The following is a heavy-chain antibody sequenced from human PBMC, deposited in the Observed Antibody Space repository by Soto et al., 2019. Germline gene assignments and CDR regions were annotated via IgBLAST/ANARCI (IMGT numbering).Heavy chain of an antibody. CDR3: AKVGTYYDFWSGPSPNFDY. D-gene: IGHD3-3*01. Sequence: GSLRLSCADSGFIFISYAMSWVHQAPGKGLEWVSAISGSGGSTYYADSVKGRFTISRDNSKNTLYLQMNSLRAEDTAVYYCAKVGTYYDFWSGPSPNFDYWGQGTLVTVSS. CDR2: ISGSGGST. CDR1: GFIFISYA. J-gene: IGHJ4*02. V-gene: IGHV3-23*01.